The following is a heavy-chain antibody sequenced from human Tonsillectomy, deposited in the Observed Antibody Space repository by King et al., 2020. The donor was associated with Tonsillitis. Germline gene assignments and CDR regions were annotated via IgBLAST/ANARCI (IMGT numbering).Heavy chain of an antibody. CDR3: AKEGGSTYGPLLFHRVSTY. D-gene: IGHD2/OR15-2a*01. V-gene: IGHV3-23*04. J-gene: IGHJ4*02. Sequence: VQLVESGGGLVQPGGSLRLSCGASGFTFSSYAMSWVRQAPGKGLEWVSVISGSGGSTYYADSVKGRFTISRDNSKNTLYLQMNRLRAEDTAVYFCAKEGGSTYGPLLFHRVSTYWGQGPLVTVSS. CDR1: GFTFSSYA. CDR2: ISGSGGST.